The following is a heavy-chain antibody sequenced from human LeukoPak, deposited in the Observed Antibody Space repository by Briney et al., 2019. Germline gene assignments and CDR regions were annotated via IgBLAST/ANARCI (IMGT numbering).Heavy chain of an antibody. CDR2: IYHSGST. Sequence: TSETLSLTCTLSGGSFSSYYWSWIRQPPGRGLEWIGNIYHSGSTYYNPSLKSRVSISVDTSKNQFSLKLSSVTAADTAVYYCARSIYRVGPFDYWGQGTLVTVFS. J-gene: IGHJ4*02. CDR1: GGSFSSYY. V-gene: IGHV4-59*04. D-gene: IGHD5-18*01. CDR3: ARSIYRVGPFDY.